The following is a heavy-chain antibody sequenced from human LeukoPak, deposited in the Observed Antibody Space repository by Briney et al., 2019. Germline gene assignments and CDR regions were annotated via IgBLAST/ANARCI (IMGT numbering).Heavy chain of an antibody. V-gene: IGHV4-30-2*01. CDR1: GGSISSGDYS. Sequence: PSQTLSPTCAVSGGSISSGDYSWSWIRQPPGKGLEWIGYIFQSGSTYYNPSLKSRVTISVDRSKNQFSLKLSSVTAADTAVYYCARVGSDWNDVRYNWFDPWGQGTLVTVSS. J-gene: IGHJ5*02. D-gene: IGHD1-1*01. CDR2: IFQSGST. CDR3: ARVGSDWNDVRYNWFDP.